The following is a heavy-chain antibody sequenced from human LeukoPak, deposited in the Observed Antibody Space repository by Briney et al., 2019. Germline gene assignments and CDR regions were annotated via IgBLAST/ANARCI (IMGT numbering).Heavy chain of an antibody. CDR3: ARGGDSSSWFTSPDY. V-gene: IGHV1-2*02. Sequence: ASVKLSCKASGYTFTGYYIHWWRQAPGQGLEWMGWINPNSGGTNYAQKFQGRVTMTRDTSISTPYMELSRLRSDDTAVYYCARGGDSSSWFTSPDYWGQGTLVTVSS. CDR1: GYTFTGYY. D-gene: IGHD6-13*01. J-gene: IGHJ4*02. CDR2: INPNSGGT.